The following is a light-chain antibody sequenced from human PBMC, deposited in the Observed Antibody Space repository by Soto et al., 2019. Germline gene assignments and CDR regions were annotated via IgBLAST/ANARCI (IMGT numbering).Light chain of an antibody. CDR2: AAS. J-gene: IGKJ1*01. V-gene: IGKV1-39*01. Sequence: DTQMTQSPSSLSASVRDRVTITCRVSQSISSYLNWYQQKPGKAPKLLIYAASSLQSGVPSRFSGSGSGTDFTLTISSLQPEDFATYYCQQSYSTPPWTFGQGTKVDIK. CDR1: QSISSY. CDR3: QQSYSTPPWT.